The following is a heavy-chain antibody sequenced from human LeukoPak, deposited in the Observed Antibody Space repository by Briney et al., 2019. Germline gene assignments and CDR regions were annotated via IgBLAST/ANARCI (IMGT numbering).Heavy chain of an antibody. D-gene: IGHD3-9*01. Sequence: ASVKVSCKASGYTFTGYYVHWVRQAPGQGLEWMGWINPNSGGTNYAQKFQGRVTMTRDTSISTAYMELSRLRSDDTAVYYCASDILTGYYHVFDYWGQGTLVTVSS. CDR1: GYTFTGYY. V-gene: IGHV1-2*02. CDR3: ASDILTGYYHVFDY. J-gene: IGHJ4*02. CDR2: INPNSGGT.